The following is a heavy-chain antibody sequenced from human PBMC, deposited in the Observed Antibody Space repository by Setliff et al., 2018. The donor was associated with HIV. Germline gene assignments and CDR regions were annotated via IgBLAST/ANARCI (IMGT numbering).Heavy chain of an antibody. CDR2: MNPKSGNT. Sequence: ASVKVSCKASGYTFTNSDINWVRQAPGQGLEWMGWMNPKSGNTGYAQKFQGRVTMTRNTFIGTAYMELSSLTSEDTAVYYCARGHLDYNYWEDILGNWFDPWGQGTLVTVSS. J-gene: IGHJ5*02. CDR1: GYTFTNSD. V-gene: IGHV1-8*02. CDR3: ARGHLDYNYWEDILGNWFDP. D-gene: IGHD3-9*01.